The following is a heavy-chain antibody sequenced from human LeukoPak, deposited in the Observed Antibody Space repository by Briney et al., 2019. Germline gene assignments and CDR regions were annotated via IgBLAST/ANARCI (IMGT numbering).Heavy chain of an antibody. D-gene: IGHD4-11*01. CDR3: ARDRESESDSEGDY. J-gene: IGHJ4*02. V-gene: IGHV3-23*01. CDR2: ISGRGDNT. CDR1: GFTFSTYV. Sequence: GGSLRLSCAASGFTFSTYVMSWVRQAPGKGLEWVSGISGRGDNTYYADSVKGRFTISRDNSKNTLYLQMNSLRVEDTALYYCARDRESESDSEGDYWGQGTLVTVSS.